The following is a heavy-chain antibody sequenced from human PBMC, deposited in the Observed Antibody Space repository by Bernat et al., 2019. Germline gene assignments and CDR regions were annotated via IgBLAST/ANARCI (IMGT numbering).Heavy chain of an antibody. D-gene: IGHD1-1*01. CDR3: ARDPSTFAGYFDY. CDR1: GGSSNNYF. Sequence: QVQLQESGPGLVKPSETLSLTCTVSGGSSNNYFWSWFRQPPGKGLEWIGYIYYSGSTNYNPSLKSRVTISVDTSKNQFSLKLSSVTAADTAVYYCARDPSTFAGYFDYWGQGTLVTVSS. J-gene: IGHJ4*02. CDR2: IYYSGST. V-gene: IGHV4-59*01.